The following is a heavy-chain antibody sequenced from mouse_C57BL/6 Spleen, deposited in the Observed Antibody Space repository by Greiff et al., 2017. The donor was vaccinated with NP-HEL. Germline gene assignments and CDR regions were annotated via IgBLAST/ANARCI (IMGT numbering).Heavy chain of an antibody. CDR1: GFNIKDDY. Sequence: EVQLQQSGAELVRPGASVKLSCTASGFNIKDDYMHWVKQRPEQGLEWIGWIDPENGDTEYASKFQGKATITADTSSNTAYLQLSSLTSEDTAVYYCTRRRWYFDVWGTGTTVTVSS. V-gene: IGHV14-4*01. J-gene: IGHJ1*03. CDR3: TRRRWYFDV. CDR2: IDPENGDT.